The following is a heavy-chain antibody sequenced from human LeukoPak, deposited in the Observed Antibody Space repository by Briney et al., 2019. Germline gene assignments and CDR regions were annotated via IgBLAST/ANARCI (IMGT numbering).Heavy chain of an antibody. CDR2: ISGSGGST. CDR1: GFTFSSYA. D-gene: IGHD2-2*01. J-gene: IGHJ3*02. Sequence: GGSLRLSCAASGFTFSSYAMSWVRQAPGKGLEWVSAISGSGGSTYYADSVKGRFTISRDNSKNTLYLQMNSPRAEDTAVYYCAKNMKYQLLSISDDAFDIWGQGTMVTVSS. CDR3: AKNMKYQLLSISDDAFDI. V-gene: IGHV3-23*01.